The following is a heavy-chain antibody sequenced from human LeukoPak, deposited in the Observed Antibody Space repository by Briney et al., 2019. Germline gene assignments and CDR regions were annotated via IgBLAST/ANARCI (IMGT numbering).Heavy chain of an antibody. D-gene: IGHD6-13*01. CDR3: ARGKMTDAGTFLDFDP. CDR2: IFYSGST. V-gene: IGHV4-31*03. CDR1: GGSISSGYYC. J-gene: IGHJ5*02. Sequence: PSETLSLTCSVSGGSISSGYYCWSWIRQHPGRGLEWIGYIFYSGSTYYNPSLKSRLIISADTSQNQFSLRLTSVTAADTAVYYCARGKMTDAGTFLDFDPWGQGTLVTVSS.